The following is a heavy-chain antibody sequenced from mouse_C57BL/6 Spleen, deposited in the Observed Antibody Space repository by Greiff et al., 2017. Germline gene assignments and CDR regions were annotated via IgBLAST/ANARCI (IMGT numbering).Heavy chain of an antibody. V-gene: IGHV1-82*01. Sequence: VQLQQSGPELVKPGASVKISCKASGYAFSSSWMNWVKQRPGKGLEWIGRIYPGDGDTNYNGKFKGKATLTADKSSSTAYMQLSSLTSEDSAVYFCARSALWYFDVWGTGTTVTVSS. J-gene: IGHJ1*03. CDR3: ARSALWYFDV. CDR1: GYAFSSSW. CDR2: IYPGDGDT.